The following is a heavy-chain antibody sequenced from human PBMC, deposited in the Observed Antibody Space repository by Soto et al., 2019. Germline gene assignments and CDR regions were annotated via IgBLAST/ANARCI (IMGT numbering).Heavy chain of an antibody. CDR3: ARDHTTATGAFDY. Sequence: EVQLVESGGGLVKPGGSLRLSCAASGFSHCTYSMNWVRQAPGKGLEWVSSISSSSNNIYYADSVKGRFTISRDNAKNSLFLQVNSLRDEDTAVYFCARDHTTATGAFDYWGQGTLVTVSS. J-gene: IGHJ4*02. CDR2: ISSSSNNI. V-gene: IGHV3-21*01. CDR1: GFSHCTYS. D-gene: IGHD6-13*01.